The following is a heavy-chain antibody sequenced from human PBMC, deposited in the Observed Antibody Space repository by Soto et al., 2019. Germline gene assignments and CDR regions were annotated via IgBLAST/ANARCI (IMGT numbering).Heavy chain of an antibody. V-gene: IGHV3-23*01. CDR1: GFTFSSYA. CDR3: AKDPIVVVPPRRFDY. CDR2: ISGSGGST. D-gene: IGHD3-22*01. J-gene: IGHJ4*02. Sequence: EVQLLESGGGSVQPGGSLRLSCAASGFTFSSYAMSWVRQAPGKGLEWVSAISGSGGSTYYADSVKGRFTISRDNSKNTLYLQMNSLRAEDTTVYYCAKDPIVVVPPRRFDYWGQGTLVTVSS.